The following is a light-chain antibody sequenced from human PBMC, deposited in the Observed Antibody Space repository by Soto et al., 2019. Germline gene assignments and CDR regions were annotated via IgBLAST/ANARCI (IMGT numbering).Light chain of an antibody. CDR2: AAS. V-gene: IGKV1-9*01. CDR1: QGISSY. Sequence: IPLTPYPSSLSASVGDRVPIPCRASQGISSYLAWYQQKPGKAPKLLIYAASTLQSGVPSRFSGSGSGTDFTLTISSLQPEDFATYYCQQLNSYPLTFGGGTKVDIK. CDR3: QQLNSYPLT. J-gene: IGKJ4*01.